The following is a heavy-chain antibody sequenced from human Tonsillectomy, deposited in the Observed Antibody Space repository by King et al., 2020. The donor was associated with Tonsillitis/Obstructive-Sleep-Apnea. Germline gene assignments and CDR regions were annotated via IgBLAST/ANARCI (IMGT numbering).Heavy chain of an antibody. J-gene: IGHJ3*02. CDR1: GFTLRNFW. V-gene: IGHV3-7*04. CDR3: ARDDAPYSDSGIYYDAFDI. CDR2: IKEDGSIK. D-gene: IGHD3-10*01. Sequence: VQLVESGGGLVPPGGSLRLSCAASGFTLRNFWMTWVRPAPGKGLEWLANIKEDGSIKNYGDSVKGRFTISRDDAKNSLYPQMNSLRAEDTAVYYCARDDAPYSDSGIYYDAFDIWGQGTVVTVSS.